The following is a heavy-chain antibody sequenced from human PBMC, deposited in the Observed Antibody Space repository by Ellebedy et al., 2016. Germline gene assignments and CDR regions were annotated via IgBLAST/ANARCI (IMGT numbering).Heavy chain of an antibody. D-gene: IGHD5-18*01. CDR1: GYTFTSYG. CDR3: ARVSGYSYGNGAFDI. Sequence: ASVKVSCKASGYTFTSYGISWVRQAPGQGLEWMGWINAGNGNTKYSQKFQGRVTITRDTSASTAYMELSSLRSEDTAVYYCARVSGYSYGNGAFDIWGQGTMVTVSS. V-gene: IGHV1-18*01. J-gene: IGHJ3*02. CDR2: INAGNGNT.